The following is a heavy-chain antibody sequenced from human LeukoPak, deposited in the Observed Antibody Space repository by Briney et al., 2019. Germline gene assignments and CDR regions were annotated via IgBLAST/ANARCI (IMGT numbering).Heavy chain of an antibody. V-gene: IGHV3-53*01. J-gene: IGHJ4*02. CDR3: ARVARWSHFDY. D-gene: IGHD2-15*01. CDR2: IYSGGST. Sequence: GGSLRLSCAASGFTFSSYAMSWVRQAPGKGLEWVSVIYSGGSTYYADSVKGRFTISRDNSKNTLYLQMNSLRAEDTAVYYCARVARWSHFDYWGQGTLVTVSS. CDR1: GFTFSSYA.